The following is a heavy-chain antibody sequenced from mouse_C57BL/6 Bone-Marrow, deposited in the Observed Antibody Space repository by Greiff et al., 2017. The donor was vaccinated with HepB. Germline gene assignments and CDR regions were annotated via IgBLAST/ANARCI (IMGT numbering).Heavy chain of an antibody. CDR2: ISGGGGNT. J-gene: IGHJ4*01. CDR3: ASSDGYYDAMDY. V-gene: IGHV5-9*01. CDR1: GFTFSSYT. Sequence: EVQGVESGGGLVKPGGSLKLSCAASGFTFSSYTMSWVRQTPEKRLEWVATISGGGGNTYYPDSVKGRFTISRDNAKNTLYLQMSSLRSEDTALYYCASSDGYYDAMDYWGQGTSVTVSS. D-gene: IGHD2-3*01.